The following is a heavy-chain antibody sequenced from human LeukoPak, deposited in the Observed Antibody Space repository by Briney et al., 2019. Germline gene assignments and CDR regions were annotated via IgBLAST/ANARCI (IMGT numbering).Heavy chain of an antibody. J-gene: IGHJ4*02. Sequence: SETLSLTCTVSGGSISSYYWSWIRQPPGKGLEWIGYIYYSGSTNYNPSLKSRVTISVDTSKNQSSLKLSSVTAADTAVYYCARRTLSGSSHFDYWGQGTLVTVSS. V-gene: IGHV4-59*01. CDR1: GGSISSYY. CDR2: IYYSGST. D-gene: IGHD3-10*01. CDR3: ARRTLSGSSHFDY.